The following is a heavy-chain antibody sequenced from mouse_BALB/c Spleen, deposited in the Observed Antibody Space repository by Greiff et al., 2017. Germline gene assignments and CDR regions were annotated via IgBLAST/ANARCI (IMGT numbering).Heavy chain of an antibody. V-gene: IGHV14-3*02. D-gene: IGHD1-1*01. Sequence: EVKLQESGAELVKPGASVKLSCTASGFNIKDTYMHWVKQRPEQGLEWIGRIDPANGNTKYDPKFQGKATITADTSSNTAYLQLSSLTSEDTAVYYCARRCSSYDDYWGQGTTLTVSS. J-gene: IGHJ2*01. CDR3: ARRCSSYDDY. CDR1: GFNIKDTY. CDR2: IDPANGNT.